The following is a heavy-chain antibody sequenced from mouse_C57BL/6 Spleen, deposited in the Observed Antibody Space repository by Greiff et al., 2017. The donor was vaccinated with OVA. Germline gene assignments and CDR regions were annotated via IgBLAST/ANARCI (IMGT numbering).Heavy chain of an antibody. CDR1: GYTFTDYN. J-gene: IGHJ2*01. CDR3: ARGYYGSSPDD. V-gene: IGHV1-22*01. CDR2: INPNNGGT. D-gene: IGHD1-1*01. Sequence: VQLQQSGPELVKPGASVKMSCKASGYTFTDYNMHWVKQSPGKSLEWIGYINPNNGGTSYNQKFKGKATLTVNKSSSTAYMELRSLTSEDSAVYYCARGYYGSSPDDWGQGTTLTVSS.